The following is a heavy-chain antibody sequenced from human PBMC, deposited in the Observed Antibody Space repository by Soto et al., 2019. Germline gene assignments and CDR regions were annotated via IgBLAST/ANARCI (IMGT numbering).Heavy chain of an antibody. CDR1: GGSFSGYY. J-gene: IGHJ5*02. D-gene: IGHD3-10*01. Sequence: SETLSLTCAVYGGSFSGYYWSWIRQPPGKGLEWIGEINHSGSTNYNPSLKSRVTISVDTSKNQFSLKLSPVTAADTAVYYCARLMVRHENWFDPWGQGTLVTVSS. CDR2: INHSGST. V-gene: IGHV4-34*01. CDR3: ARLMVRHENWFDP.